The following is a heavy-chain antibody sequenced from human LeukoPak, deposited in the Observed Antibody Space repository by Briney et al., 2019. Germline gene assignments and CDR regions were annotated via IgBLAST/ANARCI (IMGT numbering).Heavy chain of an antibody. CDR1: GGSISGYY. J-gene: IGHJ3*02. D-gene: IGHD3-16*01. V-gene: IGHV4-59*01. CDR2: IYSSGST. CDR3: ARDLGYGDAFDI. Sequence: SETLSLTCTVSGGSISGYYWNWIRQPPGKGLEWIGYIYSSGSTNYNPSLKSRVTISLDTSKNHFSLKLSSVTAADTAVYYCARDLGYGDAFDIWGQGTMVTVSS.